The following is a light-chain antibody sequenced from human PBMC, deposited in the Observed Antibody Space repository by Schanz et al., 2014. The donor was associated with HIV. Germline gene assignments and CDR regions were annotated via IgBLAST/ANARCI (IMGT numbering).Light chain of an antibody. CDR3: SSYTSTPTPVV. CDR1: SSDVGGYNY. CDR2: EVT. Sequence: QSALTQPASVSGSPGQSISISCTGTSSDVGGYNYVSWYQQHPGRAPKLMISEVTKRPSGVPDRFSGSKSGNTASLTISALQAEDEAYYYCSSYTSTPTPVVFGGGTKLTVL. V-gene: IGLV2-14*01. J-gene: IGLJ2*01.